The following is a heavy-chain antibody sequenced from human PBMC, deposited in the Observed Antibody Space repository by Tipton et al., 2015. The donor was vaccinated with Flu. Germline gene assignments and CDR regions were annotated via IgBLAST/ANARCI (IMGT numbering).Heavy chain of an antibody. J-gene: IGHJ4*02. CDR3: ARGCDFWSGGEYYFDY. CDR2: IYTSGST. V-gene: IGHV4-4*07. Sequence: TLSLTCTVSGGSISSYYWSWIRQPAGKGLEWIGRIYTSGSTNYNPSLKSRVTMSVDTSKNQFSLKPSSVTAADTAVYYCARGCDFWSGGEYYFDYWGQGTLVTVSS. CDR1: GGSISSYY. D-gene: IGHD3-3*01.